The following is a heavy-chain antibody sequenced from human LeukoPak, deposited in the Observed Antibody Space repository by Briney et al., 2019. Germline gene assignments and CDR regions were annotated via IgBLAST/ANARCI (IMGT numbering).Heavy chain of an antibody. CDR2: ISWNSGST. D-gene: IGHD4-17*01. CDR3: AKDADTSYGDYVH. Sequence: PGGSLRLSSAASGFTFDDYAMHWVRQAPGKGLEWVSGISWNSGSTGYADSVKGRFTISRDNAKNSLYLQMNSLRAEDTALYYCAKDADTSYGDYVHWGQGTLVTVSS. CDR1: GFTFDDYA. J-gene: IGHJ4*02. V-gene: IGHV3-9*01.